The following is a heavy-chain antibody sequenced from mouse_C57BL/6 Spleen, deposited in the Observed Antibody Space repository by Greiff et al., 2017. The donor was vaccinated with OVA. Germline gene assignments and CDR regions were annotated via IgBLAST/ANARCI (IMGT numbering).Heavy chain of an antibody. J-gene: IGHJ2*01. CDR1: GFTFSSYG. CDR2: ISSGGSYT. CDR3: ARRTPYDAVDY. D-gene: IGHD2-3*01. V-gene: IGHV5-6*01. Sequence: EVHLVESGGDLVKPGGSLKLSCAASGFTFSSYGMSWVRQTPDKRLEWVATISSGGSYTYYPDSVKGRFTISRDNAKNTLYLQMSSLKSEDTAMYYCARRTPYDAVDYWGQGTTLTVSS.